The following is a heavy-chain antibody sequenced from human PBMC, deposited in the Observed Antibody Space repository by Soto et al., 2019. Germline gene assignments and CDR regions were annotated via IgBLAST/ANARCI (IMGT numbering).Heavy chain of an antibody. CDR2: IYPGDSDT. J-gene: IGHJ4*02. CDR1: GYSFTSYW. V-gene: IGHV5-51*01. D-gene: IGHD3-9*01. CDR3: ARHDFGTTYYDILTGPHFVDY. Sequence: GESLKISCKGSGYSFTSYWIGWVRQMPGKGLEWMGIIYPGDSDTRYSPTFQGQVTISADKSISTAYLQWSSLKASDTAMYYCARHDFGTTYYDILTGPHFVDYLGQGTLVTVSS.